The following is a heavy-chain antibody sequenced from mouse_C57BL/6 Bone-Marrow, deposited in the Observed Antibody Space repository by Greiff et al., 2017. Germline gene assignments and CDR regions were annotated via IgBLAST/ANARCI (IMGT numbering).Heavy chain of an antibody. J-gene: IGHJ2*01. D-gene: IGHD1-1*01. CDR1: GYTFTSYG. CDR3: ARVVRRYFDY. Sequence: QVQLQQSGAELARPGASVTLSCKASGYTFTSYGISWVKQRTGQGLEWIGEIYPRSGNTYYNEQFKGKATLTADKSSSTAYMELRSLTSEDSAVYFCARVVRRYFDYGGKGTTLTVSS. CDR2: IYPRSGNT. V-gene: IGHV1-81*01.